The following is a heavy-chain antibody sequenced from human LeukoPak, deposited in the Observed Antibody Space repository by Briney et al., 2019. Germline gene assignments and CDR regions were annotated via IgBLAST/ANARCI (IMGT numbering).Heavy chain of an antibody. CDR1: GGSISSSSYY. D-gene: IGHD1-26*01. J-gene: IGHJ4*02. CDR3: ARTSRSYRHFGY. Sequence: SETLSLTCTVSGGSISSSSYYWGWIGPPPGKGLVWIGSIYYSGSTYYNPSLKSRVTISVDTSKNQFSLKLSSVTAADTAVYYCARTSRSYRHFGYWGQGTLVTVSS. CDR2: IYYSGST. V-gene: IGHV4-39*01.